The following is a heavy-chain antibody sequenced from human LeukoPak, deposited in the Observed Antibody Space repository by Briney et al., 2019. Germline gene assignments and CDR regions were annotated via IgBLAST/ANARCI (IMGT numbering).Heavy chain of an antibody. CDR1: GFTFSSYW. Sequence: GGSLRLSCAASGFTFSSYWMHWVRQAPGKGLVWVSRINSDGSSTSYADSVKGRFTISRDNAKNTLYLQMNSLRAEDTALYYCAKEMERNDAFDIWGQGTMVTVSS. D-gene: IGHD3-3*01. CDR3: AKEMERNDAFDI. V-gene: IGHV3-74*01. J-gene: IGHJ3*02. CDR2: INSDGSST.